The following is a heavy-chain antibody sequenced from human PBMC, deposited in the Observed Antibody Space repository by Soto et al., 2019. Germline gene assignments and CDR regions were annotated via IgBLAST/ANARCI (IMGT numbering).Heavy chain of an antibody. CDR1: GGSISSYY. J-gene: IGHJ6*02. Sequence: SETLSLTCTVSGGSISSYYWSWIRQPPGKGLEWIGYIYYSGSTNYNPSLKSRVTISVDTSKNQFSLKMGSVTAADTAVYYCARGGRSSSFPGYYYYGMDVWGQGTTVTVSS. D-gene: IGHD6-13*01. CDR3: ARGGRSSSFPGYYYYGMDV. CDR2: IYYSGST. V-gene: IGHV4-59*01.